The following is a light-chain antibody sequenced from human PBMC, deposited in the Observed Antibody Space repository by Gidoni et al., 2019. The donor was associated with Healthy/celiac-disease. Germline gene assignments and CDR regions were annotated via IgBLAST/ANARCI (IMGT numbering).Light chain of an antibody. Sequence: EIVMTQSPATLSVSPGERATLSCRASQSVSSNLAWYQQNTGQAPRLLIYGASTRATGIPARFSGSGSGTEFTLTLSSLQSEDFAVYYCQQYNNWPPLSFXQXTKLEIK. V-gene: IGKV3-15*01. J-gene: IGKJ2*03. CDR3: QQYNNWPPLS. CDR2: GAS. CDR1: QSVSSN.